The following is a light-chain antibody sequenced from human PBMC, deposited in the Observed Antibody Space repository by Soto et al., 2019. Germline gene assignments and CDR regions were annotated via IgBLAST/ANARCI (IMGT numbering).Light chain of an antibody. CDR3: SSYTSSSTLYV. Sequence: QSVLTQPASVSGSPGQSITISCTGTSSDVGGYNYVSWYQQHPGKAPKLMIYDVSNRPSGVSNRFSGSKSGNTASLAISGLQAEEEADYYCSSYTSSSTLYVFGTCTNVT. CDR1: SSDVGGYNY. CDR2: DVS. V-gene: IGLV2-14*01. J-gene: IGLJ1*01.